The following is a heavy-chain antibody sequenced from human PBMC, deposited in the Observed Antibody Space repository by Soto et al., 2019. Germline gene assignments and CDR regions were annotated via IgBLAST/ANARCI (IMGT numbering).Heavy chain of an antibody. CDR2: IYYSGST. V-gene: IGHV4-61*01. CDR1: GGSVSSGSYY. Sequence: SETLSLTCTVSGGSVSSGSYYWSWIRQPPGKGLEWIGYIYYSGSTNYNPSLKSRVTISVDTSKNQFSLKLSSVTAADTAVYYCARAFGDYVGYWGQGTLVTVSS. CDR3: ARAFGDYVGY. D-gene: IGHD3-10*01. J-gene: IGHJ4*02.